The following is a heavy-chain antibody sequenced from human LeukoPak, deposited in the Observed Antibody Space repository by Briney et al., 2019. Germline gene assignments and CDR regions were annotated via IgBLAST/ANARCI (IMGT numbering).Heavy chain of an antibody. Sequence: GASVKVSCKASGFTFTSSAVQWVRQARGQRLEWIGWIVVGSGNTNYAQKFQERVTITRDMPTSTAYMELSRLRSEDTAVYYCAARGNVGLTVPSRWGQGTLVTVSS. J-gene: IGHJ4*02. CDR2: IVVGSGNT. V-gene: IGHV1-58*01. CDR1: GFTFTSSA. D-gene: IGHD4-17*01. CDR3: AARGNVGLTVPSR.